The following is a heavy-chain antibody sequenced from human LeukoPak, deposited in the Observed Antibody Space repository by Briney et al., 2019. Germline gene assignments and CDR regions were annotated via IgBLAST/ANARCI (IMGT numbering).Heavy chain of an antibody. J-gene: IGHJ6*02. D-gene: IGHD3-22*01. V-gene: IGHV4-34*01. Sequence: PSETLSPTCDVFGGSFTDYFWTWIRQSPGKGLEWIGEINDYTGNTNYNPSLNSRVSISLEKSKNQFSLELRSVTAADTAVYYCARGRIAKIVVVHSFHYGMDVWGQGTTVTVSS. CDR1: GGSFTDYF. CDR2: INDYTGNT. CDR3: ARGRIAKIVVVHSFHYGMDV.